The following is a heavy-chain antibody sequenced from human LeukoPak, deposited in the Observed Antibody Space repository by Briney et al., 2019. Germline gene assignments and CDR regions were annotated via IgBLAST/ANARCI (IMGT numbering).Heavy chain of an antibody. CDR1: GFTFSSYA. D-gene: IGHD3-10*01. J-gene: IGHJ6*02. CDR3: ARGAGYYYYYGMDV. CDR2: ISYDGSNK. V-gene: IGHV3-30-3*01. Sequence: HPGGSLRLSCAASGFTFSSYAMHWVRQAPGKGLEWAAVISYDGSNKYYADSVKGRFTISRDNSKNTLYLQMNSLRAEDTAVYYCARGAGYYYYYGMDVWGQGTTVTVSS.